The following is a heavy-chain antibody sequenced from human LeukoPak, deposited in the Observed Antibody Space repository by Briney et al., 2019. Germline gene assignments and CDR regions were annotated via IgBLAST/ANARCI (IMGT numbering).Heavy chain of an antibody. J-gene: IGHJ4*02. Sequence: GGSLRLSCAASGFTFSNYAMSWVRQAPGKGLEWVSSISGSGGSTYYADSVKGRFTISRDNSKNTLYLQLNSLRAEDTAVYYCAKGYYGSGNPWGYFDYWGQGTLVTVSS. D-gene: IGHD3-10*01. CDR2: ISGSGGST. V-gene: IGHV3-23*01. CDR3: AKGYYGSGNPWGYFDY. CDR1: GFTFSNYA.